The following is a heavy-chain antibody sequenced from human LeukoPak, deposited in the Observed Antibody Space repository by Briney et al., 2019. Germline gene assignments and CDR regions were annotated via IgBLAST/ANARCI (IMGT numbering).Heavy chain of an antibody. J-gene: IGHJ4*02. CDR1: GYTFTSYY. V-gene: IGHV1-46*01. CDR3: ARTCFKVLSHFSLILEWSEEFDY. Sequence: ASVKVSCKASGYTFTSYYMHWVRQAPGQGLEWMGIINPSGGSTSYAQKFQGRVTMTRDTSTSTVYMELSSLRSEDTAVYYCARTCFKVLSHFSLILEWSEEFDYWGQGTLVTVSS. CDR2: INPSGGST. D-gene: IGHD3-3*01.